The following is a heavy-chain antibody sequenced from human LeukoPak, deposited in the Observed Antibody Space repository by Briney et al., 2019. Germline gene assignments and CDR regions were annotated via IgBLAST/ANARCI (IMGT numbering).Heavy chain of an antibody. CDR1: GFTFSSYA. CDR2: ISGSGGST. CDR3: AKTMVRGGKVILYYYYGMDV. D-gene: IGHD3-10*01. J-gene: IGHJ6*02. V-gene: IGHV3-23*01. Sequence: PGGSLRLSCAASGFTFSSYAMSWVRQAPGKGLGWVSAISGSGGSTYYADSVKGRFTISRDNSKNTLYLQMNSLRAEDTAVYYCAKTMVRGGKVILYYYYGMDVWGQGATVTVSS.